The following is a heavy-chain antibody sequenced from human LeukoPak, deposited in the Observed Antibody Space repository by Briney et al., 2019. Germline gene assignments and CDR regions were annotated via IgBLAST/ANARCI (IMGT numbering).Heavy chain of an antibody. V-gene: IGHV3-48*01. Sequence: PGGSLRLSCAASGFTFSSYSMNWVRQAPGKGLEWVSYISSSSSTIYYADSVKGRFTISRDNSKNTLYLQMNSLRAEDTAVYYCAKDMNLRGWFGDYWGQGTLVTVSS. J-gene: IGHJ4*02. CDR1: GFTFSSYS. CDR3: AKDMNLRGWFGDY. D-gene: IGHD3-10*01. CDR2: ISSSSSTI.